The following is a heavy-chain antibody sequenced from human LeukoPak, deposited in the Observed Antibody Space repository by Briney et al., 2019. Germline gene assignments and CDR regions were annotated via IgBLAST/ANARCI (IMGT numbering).Heavy chain of an antibody. CDR3: ARGSVGDDPYYYGMDV. Sequence: GGSLRLSCAASGFTFSSYWMHWVRQAPGKGLVWVSRIYSDGSSTRYADSVKGRFTISRDNAKNTLYLQMNSLRVEDTAVYYCARGSVGDDPYYYGMDVWGQGTTVTVSS. J-gene: IGHJ6*02. CDR1: GFTFSSYW. CDR2: IYSDGSST. D-gene: IGHD3-16*01. V-gene: IGHV3-74*01.